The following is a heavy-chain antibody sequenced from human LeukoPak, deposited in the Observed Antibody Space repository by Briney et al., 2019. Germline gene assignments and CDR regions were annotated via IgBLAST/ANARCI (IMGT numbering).Heavy chain of an antibody. J-gene: IGHJ4*02. CDR3: ARRSGNYYGVDY. Sequence: GESLKISCKASGYSFSTYCIAWLRQMPGKGQEWMGIIYPGDSDTRYSPSFRGQVTISADKSISTAYLQWSSLKASDTAMYYCARRSGNYYGVDYWGQGTLVTVSS. D-gene: IGHD1-26*01. V-gene: IGHV5-51*01. CDR2: IYPGDSDT. CDR1: GYSFSTYC.